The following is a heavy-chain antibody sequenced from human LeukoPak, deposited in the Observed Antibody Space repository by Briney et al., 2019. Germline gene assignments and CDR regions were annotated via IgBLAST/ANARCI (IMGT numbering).Heavy chain of an antibody. CDR1: GFTFSAYA. Sequence: GGSLRLSCAASGFTFSAYAMTWVRQAPGKGLEWVSSISGSGAGKFYAGPVKGRFTTSRDNSKNTLFVQMNNLRAEDTAVYYCAKAAYGDYAGAFDIWGQGTMVIVSS. J-gene: IGHJ3*02. CDR2: ISGSGAGK. V-gene: IGHV3-23*01. D-gene: IGHD4-17*01. CDR3: AKAAYGDYAGAFDI.